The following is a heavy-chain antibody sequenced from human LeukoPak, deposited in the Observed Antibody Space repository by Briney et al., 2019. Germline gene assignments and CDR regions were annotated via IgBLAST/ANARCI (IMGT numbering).Heavy chain of an antibody. D-gene: IGHD2-2*01. CDR2: ISGSGGST. CDR3: AKESGYCSSTSCSDAFDI. J-gene: IGHJ3*02. CDR1: GFTFSSYA. V-gene: IGHV3-23*01. Sequence: PGGSLRLSCAASGFTFSSYAMSWVRQAPGKGLEWVSAISGSGGSTYYADSVKGRFTISRDNSKNTLYLQTNSLRAEDTAVYYCAKESGYCSSTSCSDAFDIWGQGTMVTVSS.